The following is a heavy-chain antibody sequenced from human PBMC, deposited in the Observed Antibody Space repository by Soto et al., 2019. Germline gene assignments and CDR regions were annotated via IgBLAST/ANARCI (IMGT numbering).Heavy chain of an antibody. D-gene: IGHD3-10*01. CDR3: ARAGEDGSGTKYNCLDS. CDR2: TIPIFDTP. CDR1: GGTFGNFG. V-gene: IGHV1-69*13. Sequence: GASVKVSCKASGGTFGNFGISWVRQAPGQGLEWMGGTIPIFDTPHYAEKFRDRVTISSDATSTAYLELTSLTSEDTATYYCARAGEDGSGTKYNCLDSGGQGTLVTV. J-gene: IGHJ5*01.